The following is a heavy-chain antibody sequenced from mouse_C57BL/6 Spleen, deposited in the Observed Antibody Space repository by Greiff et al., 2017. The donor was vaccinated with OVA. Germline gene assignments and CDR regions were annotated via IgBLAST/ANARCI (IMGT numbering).Heavy chain of an antibody. J-gene: IGHJ1*03. CDR2: IDPSDSYT. V-gene: IGHV1-50*01. D-gene: IGHD2-5*01. Sequence: QVQLQQSGAELVKPGASVKLSCKASGYTFTSYWMQWVKQRPGQGLEWIGEIDPSDSYTNYNQKFKGKATLTVDTSSSTAYMQLSSLTSEDSAVYYCARRGYYSNHHWYFDVWGTGTTVTVSS. CDR3: ARRGYYSNHHWYFDV. CDR1: GYTFTSYW.